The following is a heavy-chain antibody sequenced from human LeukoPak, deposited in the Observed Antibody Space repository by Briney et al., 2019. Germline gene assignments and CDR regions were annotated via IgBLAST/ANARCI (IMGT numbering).Heavy chain of an antibody. CDR1: GFTFSSYS. V-gene: IGHV3-21*01. CDR3: ARGFRSSSWYVSWFDP. Sequence: GGSLRLSCAASGFTFSSYSMNWVRQAPGKGLEWVSSISSSSSYIYYADSVKGRFTISRHNAKNSLYLQMNSLRAEDTAVYYCARGFRSSSWYVSWFDPWGQGTLVTVSS. J-gene: IGHJ5*02. D-gene: IGHD6-13*01. CDR2: ISSSSSYI.